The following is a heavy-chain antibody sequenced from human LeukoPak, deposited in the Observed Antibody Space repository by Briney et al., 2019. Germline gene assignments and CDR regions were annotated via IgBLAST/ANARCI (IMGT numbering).Heavy chain of an antibody. D-gene: IGHD3-9*01. CDR3: AKGHYFDILSGYSSLDS. CDR2: IKSKTDGGTT. CDR1: GFTFSNAW. V-gene: IGHV3-15*01. J-gene: IGHJ4*02. Sequence: GGSLRLSCAASGFTFSNAWMSWVRQAPGKGLEWVGRIKSKTDGGTTDYAAPVKGRFTISRDDSKNTLYLQMNSLRAEDTAAYYCAKGHYFDILSGYSSLDSWGQGTLVTVSS.